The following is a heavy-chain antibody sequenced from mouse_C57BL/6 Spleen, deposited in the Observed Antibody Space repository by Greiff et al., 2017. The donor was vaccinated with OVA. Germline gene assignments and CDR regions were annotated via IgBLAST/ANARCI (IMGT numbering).Heavy chain of an antibody. CDR1: GFNIKDDY. CDR2: IDPENGDT. D-gene: IGHD1-1*01. CDR3: TRDYGSSYRTGFAY. Sequence: EVQLQQSGAELVRPGASVKLSCTASGFNIKDDYMHWVKQRPEQGLEWIGWIDPENGDTEYASKFQGKGNITADTSSNTAYLQLSSLTSEDTAVYYCTRDYGSSYRTGFAYWGQGTLVTVSA. J-gene: IGHJ3*01. V-gene: IGHV14-4*01.